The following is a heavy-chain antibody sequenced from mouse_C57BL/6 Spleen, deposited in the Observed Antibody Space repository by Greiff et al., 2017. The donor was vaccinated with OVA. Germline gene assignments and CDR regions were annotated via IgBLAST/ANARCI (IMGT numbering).Heavy chain of an antibody. CDR2: IYPGDGDT. CDR3: ARRSIEEPFAY. Sequence: VQLQPSGAELVKPGASVKISCQASGYAFRSYWMTWVKQRPGTGLEWIGQIYPGDGDTNYNGKFKGKATLTADKSSSTAYMQLSSLTSEDSAVYFCARRSIEEPFAYWGQGTLVTVSA. J-gene: IGHJ3*01. V-gene: IGHV1-80*01. CDR1: GYAFRSYW.